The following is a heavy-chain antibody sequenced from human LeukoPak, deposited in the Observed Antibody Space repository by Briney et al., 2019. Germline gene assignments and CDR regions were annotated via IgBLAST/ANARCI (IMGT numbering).Heavy chain of an antibody. V-gene: IGHV4-31*03. J-gene: IGHJ4*02. CDR3: ARGSLGYCSSTSCPYYFDY. Sequence: SQTLSLTCTVSGGSISSGGYYWSWIRQHPGKGLEWIGYIYYSGSTYYNPSLKSRVTISVDTSKNQFSLKLSSVTAADTAVYYCARGSLGYCSSTSCPYYFDYWGQGTLFTVSS. CDR1: GGSISSGGYY. CDR2: IYYSGST. D-gene: IGHD2-2*01.